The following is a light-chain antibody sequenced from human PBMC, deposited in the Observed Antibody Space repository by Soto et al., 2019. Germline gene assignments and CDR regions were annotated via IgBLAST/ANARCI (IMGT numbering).Light chain of an antibody. CDR1: SSNIGNNY. J-gene: IGLJ1*01. CDR3: GTCDSSLGAYV. CDR2: DNN. Sequence: QSVLTQPPSVSAAPGQTVTISCSGSSSNIGNNYVSWYQQLPGTSPKLLIYDNNKRPSGIPDRFSASKSGTSATLGITALQTGDEDDYYCGTCDSSLGAYVFGTVPKLTVL. V-gene: IGLV1-51*01.